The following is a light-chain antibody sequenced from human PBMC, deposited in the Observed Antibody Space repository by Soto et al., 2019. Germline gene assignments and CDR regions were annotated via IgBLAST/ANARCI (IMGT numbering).Light chain of an antibody. Sequence: DIQMTQSPSSLSASVGDRVTITCRASQSISIYLNWYQQKPGKAPKLLIYAASSLQSGVPSRFSGSGSGTDFTLTISSLQPEDFATYYCQQSYSTWWTFGQGTKVDIK. V-gene: IGKV1-39*01. CDR2: AAS. CDR1: QSISIY. CDR3: QQSYSTWWT. J-gene: IGKJ1*01.